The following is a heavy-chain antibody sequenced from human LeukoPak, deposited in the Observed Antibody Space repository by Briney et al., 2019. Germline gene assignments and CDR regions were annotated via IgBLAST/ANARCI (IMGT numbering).Heavy chain of an antibody. CDR2: IYHSGST. CDR3: ARKRIVATIQMFDY. Sequence: SGTLSLTCAVSGGSISSSNWWSWVRPPPGKGLEWIGEIYHSGSTNYNPSLKSRVTISVDKSKNQFSLKLSSVTAADTAVYYCARKRIVATIQMFDYWGQGTLVTVSS. CDR1: GGSISSSNW. V-gene: IGHV4-4*02. J-gene: IGHJ4*02. D-gene: IGHD5-12*01.